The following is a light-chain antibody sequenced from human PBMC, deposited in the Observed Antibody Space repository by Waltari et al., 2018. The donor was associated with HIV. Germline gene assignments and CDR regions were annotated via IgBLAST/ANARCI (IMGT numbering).Light chain of an antibody. CDR3: GAWDDSLSAWV. V-gene: IGLV1-47*01. CDR1: RSNLEFHY. Sequence: QSVLSQPPSASGTPGQRTIISCSGGRSNLEFHYVTLFQHLPRTAPTLLIQKNNQRTSGVPDRFSAAKSGTSASLAIRGLRSEDEADYYCGAWDDSLSAWVFGGGTKLSVL. CDR2: KNN. J-gene: IGLJ3*02.